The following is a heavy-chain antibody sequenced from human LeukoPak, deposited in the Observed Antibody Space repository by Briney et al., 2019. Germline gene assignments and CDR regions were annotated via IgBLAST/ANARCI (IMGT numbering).Heavy chain of an antibody. CDR2: MNPVGGVK. CDR3: ARDPAYGALDY. V-gene: IGHV3-7*01. J-gene: IGHJ4*02. D-gene: IGHD4-17*01. CDR1: GFTFSTSW. Sequence: GGSLRLSRAASGFTFSTSWMSWVRQSPGKGLEWVADMNPVGGVKYYVDSVKGRFTISRDNAKNSIYLQMDSLRAEDTAVYYCARDPAYGALDYWGQGTLVTVSS.